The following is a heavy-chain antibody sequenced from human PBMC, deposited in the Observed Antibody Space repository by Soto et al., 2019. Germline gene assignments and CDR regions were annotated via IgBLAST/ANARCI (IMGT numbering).Heavy chain of an antibody. D-gene: IGHD3-22*01. CDR1: GFTFSSYA. CDR2: ISGSGGST. Sequence: GSLRLSCVASGFTFSSYAMSWVRQAPGKGLEWVSAISGSGGSTYYADSVKGRFTISRDNSKNTLYLQMNSLGAEDTAVYYCAKLYYESSGYYYRYFQHWGQGTLVTVSS. J-gene: IGHJ1*01. CDR3: AKLYYESSGYYYRYFQH. V-gene: IGHV3-23*01.